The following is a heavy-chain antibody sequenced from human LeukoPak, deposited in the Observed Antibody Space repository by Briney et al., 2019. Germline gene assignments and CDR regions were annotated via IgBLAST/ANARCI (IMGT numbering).Heavy chain of an antibody. Sequence: PGGSLRLSCAATGFTFDDYAMHWVRQAPGKGLEWVSGISWNSGSIGYADSVKGRFTISRDNAKNSLYLQMNSLRAEDTALYYCAKDMSDYDSSPNFDYWGQGTLVTVSS. D-gene: IGHD3-22*01. V-gene: IGHV3-9*01. CDR2: ISWNSGSI. CDR3: AKDMSDYDSSPNFDY. J-gene: IGHJ4*02. CDR1: GFTFDDYA.